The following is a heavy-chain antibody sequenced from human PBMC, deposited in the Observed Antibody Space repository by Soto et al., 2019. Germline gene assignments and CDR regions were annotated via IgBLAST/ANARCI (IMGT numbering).Heavy chain of an antibody. V-gene: IGHV3-48*02. CDR2: ITSTSSAI. CDR3: ARDGKGAAYTHGPYYFDY. J-gene: IGHJ4*02. Sequence: QAPGKGLEWISYITSTSSAINYADSVRGRFTISRDNAMRSLFLHMNSLRDEDTAVYYCARDGKGAAYTHGPYYFDYWGQGALVTVSS. D-gene: IGHD1-1*01.